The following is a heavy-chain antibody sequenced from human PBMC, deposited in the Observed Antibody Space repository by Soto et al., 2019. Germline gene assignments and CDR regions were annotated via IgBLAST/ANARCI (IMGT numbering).Heavy chain of an antibody. CDR2: ISSSSTYI. V-gene: IGHV3-21*01. Sequence: EVQLVESGGGLVKPGGSLRLSCAASGFTFSSYSMNWVRQAPGKGLEWVSSISSSSTYIYYADSVKGRFTISRDNAKNSRYLQMNSLRAEDTAVYYCARGYYYDSSGYYYWGQGTLVTVSS. D-gene: IGHD3-22*01. CDR1: GFTFSSYS. J-gene: IGHJ4*02. CDR3: ARGYYYDSSGYYY.